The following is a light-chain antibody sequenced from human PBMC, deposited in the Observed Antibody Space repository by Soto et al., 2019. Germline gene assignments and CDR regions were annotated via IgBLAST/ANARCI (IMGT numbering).Light chain of an antibody. CDR1: QTINSW. J-gene: IGKJ1*01. CDR2: DAS. Sequence: DIQMTQSPSTLSASVGDRGSMTSRASQTINSWLAWYQQKPGKAPKVLIFDASSLNTGVPSRFSGSGSGTEFTLTISNLQPDDFATYYCQQYDSYSSGPFGQGTKVDIK. V-gene: IGKV1-5*01. CDR3: QQYDSYSSGP.